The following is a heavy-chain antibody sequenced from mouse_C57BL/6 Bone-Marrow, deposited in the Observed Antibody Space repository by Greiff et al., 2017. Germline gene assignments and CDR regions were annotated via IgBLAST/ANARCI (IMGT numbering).Heavy chain of an antibody. CDR3: VYYDYATDYFDY. CDR1: GYTFTSYW. CDR2: IYPGSGST. V-gene: IGHV1-55*01. Sequence: QVQLQQPGAELVKPGASVKMSCKASGYTFTSYWITWVKQRPGQGLEWIGDIYPGSGSTNYNEKFKSKATLTLDTSSSTAYMQLSSLTSEDSAVYYCVYYDYATDYFDYWGQGTTLTVSS. D-gene: IGHD2-4*01. J-gene: IGHJ2*01.